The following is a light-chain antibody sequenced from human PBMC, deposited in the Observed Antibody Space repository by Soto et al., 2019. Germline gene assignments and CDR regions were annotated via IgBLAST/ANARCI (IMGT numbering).Light chain of an antibody. CDR3: QQYNTCPLT. J-gene: IGKJ4*02. Sequence: DIQMTQSPSTLSASVGDRVTITCRASQSISTWLAWYQQKPGKAPKLLIYKASSLESGVPSRFSGSGPGTEFTLTISSLQPDDFATYYCQQYNTCPLTFGGGTTVEIK. CDR2: KAS. CDR1: QSISTW. V-gene: IGKV1-5*03.